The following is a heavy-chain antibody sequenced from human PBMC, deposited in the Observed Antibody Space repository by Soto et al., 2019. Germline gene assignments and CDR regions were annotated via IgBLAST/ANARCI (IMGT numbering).Heavy chain of an antibody. Sequence: EVQLLESGGGLVQPGGSLRLSCAASGFTFSSYAMSWVRQAPGKGLEWVSAISGSGGSTYYADSVKGRFTISRDNSKNTLHRQMNGLRAEDTAVYYCAKDQYSSSWYARYGMDVWGQGTTVTVSS. D-gene: IGHD6-13*01. J-gene: IGHJ6*02. CDR1: GFTFSSYA. CDR2: ISGSGGST. CDR3: AKDQYSSSWYARYGMDV. V-gene: IGHV3-23*01.